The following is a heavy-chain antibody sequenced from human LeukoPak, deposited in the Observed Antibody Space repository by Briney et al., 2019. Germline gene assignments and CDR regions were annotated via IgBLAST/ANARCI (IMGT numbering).Heavy chain of an antibody. V-gene: IGHV4-59*01. CDR1: GGSISSYY. D-gene: IGHD2/OR15-2a*01. CDR3: ARAPLNSVQDY. CDR2: IYYSGST. Sequence: SETLSLTCTVSGGSISSYYWSWIRQPPGKGLEWIGYIYYSGSTNYNPSLKSRVTISVDTSKNQFSLKLSSVTAADTAVYYCARAPLNSVQDYWGQGTLVTVSS. J-gene: IGHJ4*02.